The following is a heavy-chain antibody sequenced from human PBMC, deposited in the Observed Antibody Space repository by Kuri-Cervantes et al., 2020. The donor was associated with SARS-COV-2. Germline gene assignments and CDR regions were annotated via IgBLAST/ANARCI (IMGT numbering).Heavy chain of an antibody. J-gene: IGHJ4*02. V-gene: IGHV1-24*01. CDR3: ARASRYYYGSGSYYPFGY. Sequence: ASVKVSCKVSGYTLTELSMHWVRQAPGKGLEWMGGFDPEDGETIYAQKFQGRVTMTTDTSTSTAYMELRSLRSDDTAVYYCARASRYYYGSGSYYPFGYWGQGTLVIVSS. CDR2: FDPEDGET. CDR1: GYTLTELS. D-gene: IGHD3-10*01.